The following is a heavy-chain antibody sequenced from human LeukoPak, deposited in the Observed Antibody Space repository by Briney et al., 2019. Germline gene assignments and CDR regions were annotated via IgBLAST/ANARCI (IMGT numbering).Heavy chain of an antibody. D-gene: IGHD5-24*01. J-gene: IGHJ4*02. Sequence: PSETLSLTCAVSGGSISSSNWWSWVRQPPGQGLEWTGEIYHSGSTNYNPSLKSRVAISVDTSKNQFSLKLSSVTAADTAVYYCARHHEMATITGSFDYWGQGTLVTVSS. CDR1: GGSISSSNW. CDR3: ARHHEMATITGSFDY. CDR2: IYHSGST. V-gene: IGHV4-4*02.